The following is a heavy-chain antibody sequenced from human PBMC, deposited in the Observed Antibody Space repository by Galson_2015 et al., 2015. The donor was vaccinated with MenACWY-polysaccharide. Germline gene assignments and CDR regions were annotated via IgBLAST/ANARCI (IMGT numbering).Heavy chain of an antibody. CDR1: GYSFTTYW. Sequence: SGAEVKKPGESLTISCKASGYSFTTYWIAWVRQMPGIGLEWMGIIYPSDSDTRYSPSFQGQVTISANKSISTAYLQWSSLKASDSAMYYCARRGHSSGWYVEYWGQGTLVTVSS. D-gene: IGHD6-19*01. CDR2: IYPSDSDT. CDR3: ARRGHSSGWYVEY. V-gene: IGHV5-51*03. J-gene: IGHJ4*02.